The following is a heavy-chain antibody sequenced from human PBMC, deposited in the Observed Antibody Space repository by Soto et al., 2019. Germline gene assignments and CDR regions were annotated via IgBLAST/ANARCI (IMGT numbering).Heavy chain of an antibody. V-gene: IGHV4-31*03. CDR3: ARATGTLRSRNCDY. D-gene: IGHD1-1*01. CDR2: IYHTGST. CDR1: GGSISTVGHY. Sequence: SETLSLTCSVSGGSISTVGHYWTWIRQPPGKGLERIGSIYHTGSTYYSKSLRSRLTMSVDTSKSQFSLRLSSVTAADTAVYYCARATGTLRSRNCDYWGQGSLVTVSS. J-gene: IGHJ4*02.